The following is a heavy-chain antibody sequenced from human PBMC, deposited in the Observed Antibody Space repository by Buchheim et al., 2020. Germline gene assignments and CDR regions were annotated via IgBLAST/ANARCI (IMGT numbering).Heavy chain of an antibody. V-gene: IGHV4-34*01. Sequence: QVQLQQWGAGLLKPSETLSFTCAVYGGSFSGYYWSWIRQPPGKGLEWIGEVNHSGSTNYNPSLKSRVTISVDTSKNQFSLKLSSVTAADTAVYYCASIAARLKYYYYYVDVWGKGTT. CDR1: GGSFSGYY. D-gene: IGHD6-6*01. CDR2: VNHSGST. CDR3: ASIAARLKYYYYYVDV. J-gene: IGHJ6*03.